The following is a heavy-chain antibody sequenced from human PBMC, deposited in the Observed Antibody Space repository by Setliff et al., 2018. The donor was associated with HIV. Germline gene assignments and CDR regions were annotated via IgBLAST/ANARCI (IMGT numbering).Heavy chain of an antibody. J-gene: IGHJ4*02. CDR3: ARPQYPGYYFDY. D-gene: IGHD2-2*01. CDR1: GGSISSSSYY. Sequence: ASETLSLTCSVSGGSISSSSYYWGWIRQPPGKGLEWIGFISYSGTTYYNPSLRSRVTVSVDTSKNQFSLKLSSVTAADTAVYYCARPQYPGYYFDYWGQGTLVTVSS. CDR2: ISYSGTT. V-gene: IGHV4-39*01.